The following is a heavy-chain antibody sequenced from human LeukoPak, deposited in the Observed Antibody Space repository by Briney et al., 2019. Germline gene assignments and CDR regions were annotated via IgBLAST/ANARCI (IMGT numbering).Heavy chain of an antibody. J-gene: IGHJ5*02. CDR1: GFTFSSYE. CDR3: ARLQEDYDFWSGSRAWFDP. Sequence: GGSLRLSCAASGFTFSSYEMNWVRQAPGKGLEWVSYISSSGSFISYADSVKGRFTISRDNAKNSLYLQMNSLRAEDTAVYYCARLQEDYDFWSGSRAWFDPWGQGTLVTVSS. V-gene: IGHV3-48*03. CDR2: ISSSGSFI. D-gene: IGHD3-3*01.